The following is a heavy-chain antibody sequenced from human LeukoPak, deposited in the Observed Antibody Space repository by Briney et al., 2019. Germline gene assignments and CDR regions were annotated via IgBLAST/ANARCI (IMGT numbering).Heavy chain of an antibody. CDR1: GGSISSSSYY. CDR2: IYHSGGT. J-gene: IGHJ4*02. V-gene: IGHV4-39*07. D-gene: IGHD7-27*01. CDR3: ARGLGGDPASDSYFDY. Sequence: SETLSLTCTVSGGSISSSSYYWGWIRQPPGKGLEWIGSIYHSGGTYYNPSLKSRVTISVDTSKNQFSLKLSSVTAADTAVYYCARGLGGDPASDSYFDYWGQGTLVTVSS.